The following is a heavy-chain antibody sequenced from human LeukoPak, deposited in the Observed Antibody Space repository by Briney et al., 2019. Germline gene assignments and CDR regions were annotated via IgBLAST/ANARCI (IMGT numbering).Heavy chain of an antibody. CDR3: ARAIVVVPAAIYAFDI. CDR2: IYTSGST. D-gene: IGHD2-2*01. V-gene: IGHV4-61*02. Sequence: SQTLSLTCTVSGGSISSGSYYWSWIRQPAGKGLEWIGRIYTSGSTNYNPSLKSRVTISVDTSKNQFSLKLSSVSAADTAVYYCARAIVVVPAAIYAFDIWGQGTMVTVSS. J-gene: IGHJ3*02. CDR1: GGSISSGSYY.